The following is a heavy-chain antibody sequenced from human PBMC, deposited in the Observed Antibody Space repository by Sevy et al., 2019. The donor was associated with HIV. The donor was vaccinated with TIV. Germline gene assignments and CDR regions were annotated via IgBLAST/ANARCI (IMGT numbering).Heavy chain of an antibody. D-gene: IGHD3-10*01. CDR2: IIAVFGTT. V-gene: IGHV1-69*13. J-gene: IGHJ5*01. CDR3: ARDKNYYVSGSFDY. Sequence: ASVKVFCKASGGIFRSNAISWVRQAPGQGLEWMGGIIAVFGTTHYAQKFQGRVTITADESRSTAYMELSSLKSEDTVVYYCARDKNYYVSGSFDYWGQGSQVTVSS. CDR1: GGIFRSNA.